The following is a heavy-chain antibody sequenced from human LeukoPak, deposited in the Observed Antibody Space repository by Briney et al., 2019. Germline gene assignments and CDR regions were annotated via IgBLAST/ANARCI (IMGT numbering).Heavy chain of an antibody. CDR2: INSNGGST. CDR1: IFTFSSYS. CDR3: VKGAEQQLVPVWFDP. Sequence: GGSLRLSYAASIFTFSSYSMHWPRQAPGKGLEYVSAINSNGGSTYYADSVKGRFTISRDNSKNTLYFQMSSLRGEDTAVYYCVKGAEQQLVPVWFDPWGQGALVTVSS. J-gene: IGHJ5*02. D-gene: IGHD6-13*01. V-gene: IGHV3-64*05.